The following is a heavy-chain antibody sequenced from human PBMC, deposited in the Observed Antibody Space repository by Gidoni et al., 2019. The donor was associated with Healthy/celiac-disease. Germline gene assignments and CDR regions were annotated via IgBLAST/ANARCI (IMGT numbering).Heavy chain of an antibody. V-gene: IGHV1-2*04. D-gene: IGHD4-17*01. Sequence: QVQLVQSGAEVKKPGSSVQVSCKASGYTFTGYYMHWVRQAPGQGLEWMGWINPNSGGTNYAQKFQGWVTMTRDTSISTAYMELSRLRSDDTAVYYCARGAHSTVRTDAFDIWGQGTMVTVSS. CDR3: ARGAHSTVRTDAFDI. J-gene: IGHJ3*02. CDR1: GYTFTGYY. CDR2: INPNSGGT.